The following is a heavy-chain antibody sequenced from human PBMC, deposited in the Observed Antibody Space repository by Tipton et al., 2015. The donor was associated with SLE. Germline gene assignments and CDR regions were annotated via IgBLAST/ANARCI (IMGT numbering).Heavy chain of an antibody. CDR2: IYFDGNS. V-gene: IGHV4-59*01. CDR3: ARGVAERLGLDF. D-gene: IGHD6-19*01. J-gene: IGHJ4*02. CDR1: GGSIGPYY. Sequence: TLSLTCTVSGGSIGPYYWHWIRQSPGKELEWIGYIYFDGNSNGRGNYNPSLKSRVTMSVDPSKMQFSLNLNSVTAADTAPYFCARGVAERLGLDFWGQGSLVTVSS.